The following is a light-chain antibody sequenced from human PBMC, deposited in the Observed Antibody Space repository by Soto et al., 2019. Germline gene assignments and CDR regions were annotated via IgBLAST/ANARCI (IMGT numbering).Light chain of an antibody. CDR3: QQYNNWPTWT. CDR1: QSVGSS. Sequence: EIVMTQSPATLSVSPGERATLSCRASQSVGSSLAWYQQKAGQAPRLLFYGATKRVTGIPGRFSGSGSGTEFTLTISSLQSEDFAVYYCQQYNNWPTWTFGPGTKVEIK. J-gene: IGKJ1*01. V-gene: IGKV3-15*01. CDR2: GAT.